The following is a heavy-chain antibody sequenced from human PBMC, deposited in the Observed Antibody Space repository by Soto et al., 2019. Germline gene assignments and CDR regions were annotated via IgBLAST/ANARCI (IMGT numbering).Heavy chain of an antibody. CDR1: GGTFSSYA. D-gene: IGHD5-12*01. J-gene: IGHJ6*04. CDR3: ASTLISGYSGYDSPLYYYGMDV. CDR2: IIPILGTA. V-gene: IGHV1-69*13. Sequence: SVKVSCKASGGTFSSYAISWVRQAPGQGLEWMGGIIPILGTANYAQKFQGRVTITADESTSTAYMELSSLRSEDTAVYYCASTLISGYSGYDSPLYYYGMDVWGXGTTVTVSS.